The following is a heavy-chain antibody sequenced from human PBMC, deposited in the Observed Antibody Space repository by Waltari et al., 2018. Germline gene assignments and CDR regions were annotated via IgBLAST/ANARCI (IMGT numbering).Heavy chain of an antibody. J-gene: IGHJ4*02. CDR1: GGSISSSSYY. V-gene: IGHV4-39*07. CDR3: ARDAEQQLVDY. Sequence: QLQLQESGPGLVKTSETLSLTCTVSGGSISSSSYYWGWIRQPPGRWLEGLGRIYYSGSTYYTPSLKSRVTISVDTSKNQFSLKLSSVTAADTAVYYCARDAEQQLVDYWGQGTLVTVSS. D-gene: IGHD6-13*01. CDR2: IYYSGST.